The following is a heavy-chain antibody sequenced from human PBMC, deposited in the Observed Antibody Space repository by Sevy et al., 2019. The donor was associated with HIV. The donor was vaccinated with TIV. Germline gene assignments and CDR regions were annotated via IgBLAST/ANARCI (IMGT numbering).Heavy chain of an antibody. CDR1: GFTFSSYA. V-gene: IGHV3-30-3*01. Sequence: GGSLRLSCAASGFTFSSYAMHWVRQAPGKGLEWVAVISYDGSNKYYADSVKGRFTISRDNSKNTLYLQMNSLRAEDTAEYYCARDNITGTVDYYYYMDVWGKGTTVTVSS. CDR3: ARDNITGTVDYYYYMDV. CDR2: ISYDGSNK. D-gene: IGHD1-20*01. J-gene: IGHJ6*03.